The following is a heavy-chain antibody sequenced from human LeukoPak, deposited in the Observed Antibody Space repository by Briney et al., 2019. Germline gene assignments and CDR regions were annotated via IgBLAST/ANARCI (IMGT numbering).Heavy chain of an antibody. V-gene: IGHV1-24*01. CDR2: FDPEDGET. CDR3: ATPPGGSYHRYFDY. D-gene: IGHD1-26*01. J-gene: IGHJ4*02. CDR1: GSTFTELS. Sequence: ASVKVSCKVSGSTFTELSMRWDRQAPGKGLEWMGGFDPEDGETIYAQKFQGRVTMTEDTSTDTAYMELSSLRSEDTAVYYCATPPGGSYHRYFDYWGQGTLVTVSS.